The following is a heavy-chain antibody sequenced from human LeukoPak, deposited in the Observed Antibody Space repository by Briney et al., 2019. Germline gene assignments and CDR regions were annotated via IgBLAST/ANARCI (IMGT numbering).Heavy chain of an antibody. Sequence: PGRSLRLSCAASGFTFSSYGMHWVRQAPGKGLEWVAVTSYDGSNKYYADSVKGRFTISRDNAKNTLYLHMNSLRGEDTAVYYCARFYGGSAFDIWGQGTMVTVSS. CDR1: GFTFSSYG. V-gene: IGHV3-30*03. CDR2: TSYDGSNK. J-gene: IGHJ3*02. CDR3: ARFYGGSAFDI. D-gene: IGHD3-16*01.